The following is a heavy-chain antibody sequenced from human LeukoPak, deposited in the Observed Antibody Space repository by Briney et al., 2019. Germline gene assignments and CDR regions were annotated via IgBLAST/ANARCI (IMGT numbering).Heavy chain of an antibody. V-gene: IGHV1-18*01. CDR3: ARVVGSGWLYYFDY. J-gene: IGHJ4*02. CDR1: GYTFTSYG. Sequence: ASVKVSCKASGYTFTSYGISWVRQAPGQGLEWMGLINAYNGKTNYAQKLQGRVTMTTDTSTSTAYMELRSLRSDDTAVYYCARVVGSGWLYYFDYWGQGTLVTVSS. D-gene: IGHD6-19*01. CDR2: INAYNGKT.